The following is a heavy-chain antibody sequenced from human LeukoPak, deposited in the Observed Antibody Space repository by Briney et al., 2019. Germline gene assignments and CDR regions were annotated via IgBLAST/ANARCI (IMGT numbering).Heavy chain of an antibody. CDR2: IFHSGDV. Sequence: SETLSLTCIVSGYSIISDYFWGWVRQPPGKGPEWIGSIFHSGDVYYNPSLKSRVTLSVDPSKNRFSLKLTSVTAADTAIYYCARGYFDWLSLDYWGQGTLVTVSS. CDR1: GYSIISDYF. J-gene: IGHJ4*02. V-gene: IGHV4-38-2*02. CDR3: ARGYFDWLSLDY. D-gene: IGHD3-9*01.